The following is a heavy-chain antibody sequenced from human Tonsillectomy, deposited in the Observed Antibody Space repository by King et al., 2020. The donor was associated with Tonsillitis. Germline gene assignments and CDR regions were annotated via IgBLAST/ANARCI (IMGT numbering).Heavy chain of an antibody. CDR2: ISGSGAST. V-gene: IGHV3-23*04. CDR3: ATATLTGNAWYFYYAMDV. J-gene: IGHJ6*02. CDR1: GFTFSSYS. D-gene: IGHD7-27*01. Sequence: VQLVESGGGLVQPGGSLRLSCAASGFTFSSYSMTWVRQAPGKGLEWVSGISGSGASTYYADSVKGRFTISRDNSKNTLYLQMSSLSAEDTAIYYCATATLTGNAWYFYYAMDVWGLGTTVTVSS.